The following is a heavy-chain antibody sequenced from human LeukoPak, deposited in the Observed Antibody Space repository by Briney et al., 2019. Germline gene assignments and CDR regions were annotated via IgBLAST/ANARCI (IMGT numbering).Heavy chain of an antibody. CDR1: GYTFTGYY. J-gene: IGHJ3*02. Sequence: ASVKVSCKASGYTFTGYYMHWVRQAPGQGLEWMGWINPNSGGTNYAQKFQGRVTMTRDTSISTAYMELSRLRSDDTAVYYCARDRSPKRHDAFDIWGQGTMVTVSS. V-gene: IGHV1-2*02. D-gene: IGHD6-25*01. CDR2: INPNSGGT. CDR3: ARDRSPKRHDAFDI.